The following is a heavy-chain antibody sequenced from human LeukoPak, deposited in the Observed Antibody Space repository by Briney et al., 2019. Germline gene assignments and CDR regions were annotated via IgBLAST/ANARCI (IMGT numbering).Heavy chain of an antibody. V-gene: IGHV3-48*01. D-gene: IGHD5-18*01. CDR3: ARNVLGYSYGTDAFDI. CDR2: ISSSSSTI. CDR1: GFTFSSYS. Sequence: GGSLRLSYAASGFTFSSYSMNWVRQAPGKGLEWVSYISSSSSTIYYADSVKGRFTISRDNAKNSLYLQMNSLRAEDTAVYYCARNVLGYSYGTDAFDIWGQGTMVTVSS. J-gene: IGHJ3*02.